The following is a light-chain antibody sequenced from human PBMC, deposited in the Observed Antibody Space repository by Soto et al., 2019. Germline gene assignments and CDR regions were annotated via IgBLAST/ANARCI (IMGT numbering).Light chain of an antibody. J-gene: IGLJ1*01. CDR2: EAS. CDR1: SSDVGSHNL. CDR3: CSNAAGSTYV. Sequence: QAVLTQPAAVCGSPGQSITISCTGTSSDVGSHNLVSWYQQFPGKAPKLIIFEASKRPSGVSNRFSGSKSGSTASLTISGLQAEDEADYYCCSNAAGSTYVFGSGTKVTVL. V-gene: IGLV2-23*01.